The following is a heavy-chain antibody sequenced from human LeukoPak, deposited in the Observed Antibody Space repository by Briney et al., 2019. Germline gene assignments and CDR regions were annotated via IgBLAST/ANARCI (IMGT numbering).Heavy chain of an antibody. V-gene: IGHV3-33*01. CDR1: GFTFSSYG. CDR2: IWYDGSNK. Sequence: GGSLRLSCAASGFTFSSYGMHWVRQAPGKGLEWVAVIWYDGSNKYYADSVKGRFTISRDNSKNTLYLQMNSLRAEDTAVYYCAREGYYDSSGYYFLDFWGQGTMVTVSS. D-gene: IGHD3-22*01. J-gene: IGHJ3*01. CDR3: AREGYYDSSGYYFLDF.